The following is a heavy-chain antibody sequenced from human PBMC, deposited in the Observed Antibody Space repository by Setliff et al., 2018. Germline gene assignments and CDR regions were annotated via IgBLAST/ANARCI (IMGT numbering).Heavy chain of an antibody. CDR3: ARSTYYYGSGSQVPYYYYYGMDV. J-gene: IGHJ6*02. V-gene: IGHV4-34*01. D-gene: IGHD3-10*01. CDR1: GGSFSTYY. CDR2: INHSGST. Sequence: TLSLTCAVYGGSFSTYYWIWIRQPPGKGLEWIGEINHSGSTNYNPSLKSRVTISVDTSKNQFSLKLSSVTAADTAVYYCARSTYYYGSGSQVPYYYYYGMDVWGQGTTVTVSS.